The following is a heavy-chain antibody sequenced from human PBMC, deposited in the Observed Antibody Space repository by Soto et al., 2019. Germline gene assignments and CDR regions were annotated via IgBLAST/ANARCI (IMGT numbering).Heavy chain of an antibody. V-gene: IGHV1-3*01. CDR2: INAGNGNT. Sequence: AASVKVSCKASGYTFTSYAMHWVRQAPGQRLEWMGWINAGNGNTKYSQKFQGRVTITRDTSASTAYMELSSLRSEDTAVYYCARVSIATLFDYWGQGTLVTVSS. D-gene: IGHD6-13*01. CDR3: ARVSIATLFDY. CDR1: GYTFTSYA. J-gene: IGHJ4*02.